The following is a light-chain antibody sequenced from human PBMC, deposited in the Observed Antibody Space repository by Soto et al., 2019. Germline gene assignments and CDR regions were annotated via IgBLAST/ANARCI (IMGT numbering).Light chain of an antibody. CDR2: GAS. CDR3: QQFGSSPGFT. Sequence: EIVLTQSPGTLSLSPGERATLSCRASQSINNRYLAWYQQTPGQAPSLLIYGASSRATGIPDRLSGSGSGTDFTLTISRLEPEDFAVYYCQQFGSSPGFTFGPGTKVDMK. J-gene: IGKJ3*01. CDR1: QSINNRY. V-gene: IGKV3-20*01.